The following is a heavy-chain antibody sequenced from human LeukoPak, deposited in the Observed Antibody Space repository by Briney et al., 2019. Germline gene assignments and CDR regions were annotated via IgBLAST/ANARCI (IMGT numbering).Heavy chain of an antibody. CDR2: ISKDGGFK. D-gene: IGHD6-19*01. CDR1: GFTFSSYN. V-gene: IGHV3-30*03. J-gene: IGHJ3*02. Sequence: GGSLRLSCAASGFTFSSYNLHWVRQVPGKGLWRVAVISKDGGFKYYADSVKGRFTISRDNSKNTFYLQMNSLIIEDTAVYYCTREEYSSFWSTAGAFDIWGQGTMVTVSS. CDR3: TREEYSSFWSTAGAFDI.